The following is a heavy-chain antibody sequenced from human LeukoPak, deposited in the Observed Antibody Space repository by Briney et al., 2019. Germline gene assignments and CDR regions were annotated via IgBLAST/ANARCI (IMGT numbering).Heavy chain of an antibody. CDR3: ARRRGYSYGYFDY. J-gene: IGHJ4*02. Sequence: SETLSLTCAVYGGSFSRYYWSWICQPPGKWMEWIGEINHSGSTNYNPSLKSRVTISVDTSKNQFSLKLSSVTAADTAVYYCARRRGYSYGYFDYWGQGTLVTVSS. V-gene: IGHV4-34*01. CDR1: GGSFSRYY. CDR2: INHSGST. D-gene: IGHD5-18*01.